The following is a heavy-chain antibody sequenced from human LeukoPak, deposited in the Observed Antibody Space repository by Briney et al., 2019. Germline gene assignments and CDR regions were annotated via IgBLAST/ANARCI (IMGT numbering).Heavy chain of an antibody. J-gene: IGHJ4*02. CDR2: ISSSSNYI. V-gene: IGHV3-21*01. D-gene: IGHD3-3*01. CDR3: ARDSRFLEWLLDY. Sequence: GGSLRLSCAASGFTFNSYSMDWVRQAPGKGLEWVSSISSSSNYIYYADSVKGRFTISRGNAKNSLYLQMNSLRAEDTAVYYCARDSRFLEWLLDYWGQGTLVTVSS. CDR1: GFTFNSYS.